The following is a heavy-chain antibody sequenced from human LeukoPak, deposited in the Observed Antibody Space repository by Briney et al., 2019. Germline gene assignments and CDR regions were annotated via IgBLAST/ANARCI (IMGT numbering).Heavy chain of an antibody. D-gene: IGHD2-2*01. V-gene: IGHV3-7*01. J-gene: IGHJ4*02. CDR1: GFTFSSYW. CDR2: IKQDGSEK. CDR3: AKDDVGYCGSTSCRAYFDY. Sequence: GGSLRLSCAASGFTFSSYWMSWVRQAPGKGLEWVANIKQDGSEKYYVDSVKGRFTISRDNAKNSLYLQMNSLRAEYTAVYYCAKDDVGYCGSTSCRAYFDYWGQGTQVTVSS.